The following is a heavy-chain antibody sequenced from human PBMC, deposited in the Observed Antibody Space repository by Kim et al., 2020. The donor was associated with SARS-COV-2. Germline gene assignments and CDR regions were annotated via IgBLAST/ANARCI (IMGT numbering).Heavy chain of an antibody. CDR3: AREELAAAYAFDI. D-gene: IGHD6-13*01. J-gene: IGHJ3*02. Sequence: YADSVQSRLTHSRDNSKNTLYLQINSLIAEDTAVYYCAREELAAAYAFDIWGQGTMVTVSS. V-gene: IGHV3-33*01.